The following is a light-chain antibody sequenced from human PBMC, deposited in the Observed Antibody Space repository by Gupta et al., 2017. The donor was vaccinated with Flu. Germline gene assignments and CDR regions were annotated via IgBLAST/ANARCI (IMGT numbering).Light chain of an antibody. J-gene: IGKJ1*01. CDR1: QSVTTY. CDR2: STS. CDR3: QQSYTTPWT. V-gene: IGKV1-39*01. Sequence: IQMTQSPSSLSPSVGDRVTITCRASQSVTTYLNWYQQKPGNAPKLLIYSTSNLQRGVPKRFSGSGSGTDFTLSISRLQPEDVATYYCQQSYTTPWTFGQGTKVEIK.